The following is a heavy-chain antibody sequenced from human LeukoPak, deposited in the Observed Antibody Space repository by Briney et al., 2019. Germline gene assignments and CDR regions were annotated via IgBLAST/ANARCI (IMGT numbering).Heavy chain of an antibody. CDR1: GYTFTGYY. CDR2: INPNSGGT. V-gene: IGHV1-2*02. Sequence: GESLKISCKGSGYTFTGYYMHWVRQAPGQGLEWMGWINPNSGGTNYAQKFQGRVTMTRDTSISTAYMELSRLRSDDTAVYYCARVRGVQLERGLYYYYYMDVWGKGTTVTVSS. D-gene: IGHD1-1*01. CDR3: ARVRGVQLERGLYYYYYMDV. J-gene: IGHJ6*03.